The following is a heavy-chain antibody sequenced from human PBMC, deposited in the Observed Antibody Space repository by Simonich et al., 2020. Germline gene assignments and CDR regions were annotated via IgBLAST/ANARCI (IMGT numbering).Heavy chain of an antibody. Sequence: QVQLVQSGAEVKKPGASVKVSCKASGYTFTGYYMHWVRQAPGQGLEGRGWINPNSGGTNYDQKFQGRVTMTRDTSISTAYRELSRLRSDDTAVYYCARVRFEAFDIWGQGTMVTVSS. V-gene: IGHV1-2*02. CDR1: GYTFTGYY. CDR3: ARVRFEAFDI. J-gene: IGHJ3*02. CDR2: INPNSGGT.